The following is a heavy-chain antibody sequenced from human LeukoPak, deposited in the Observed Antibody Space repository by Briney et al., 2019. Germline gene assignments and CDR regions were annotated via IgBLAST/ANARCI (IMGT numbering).Heavy chain of an antibody. CDR1: GFTFSSYW. V-gene: IGHV3-74*01. CDR2: ISDGGSTT. J-gene: IGHJ4*02. Sequence: PGGSLRLSCAASGFTFSSYWMHWVRQAPGKGLVWVSRISDGGSTTTYADSVKGRFTISRDNVKNTLHLQMNGLRAEDTAVYYCSRSAYYDGSGNYYDYWGQGTLVTVSS. CDR3: SRSAYYDGSGNYYDY. D-gene: IGHD3-22*01.